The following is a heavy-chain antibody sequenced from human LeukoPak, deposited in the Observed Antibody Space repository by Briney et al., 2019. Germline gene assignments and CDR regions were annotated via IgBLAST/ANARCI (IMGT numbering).Heavy chain of an antibody. J-gene: IGHJ4*02. Sequence: PGGSLRLSCAASGFTFSSYSMNWVRQAPGKGLEWVSSISSSSSYIYYADSVKGRFTISRDNAKNSLYLQMNSLRAEDTAVYYCARGAADYYDSSGYSCDYWGQGTLVTVSS. V-gene: IGHV3-21*01. CDR1: GFTFSSYS. CDR3: ARGAADYYDSSGYSCDY. CDR2: ISSSSSYI. D-gene: IGHD3-22*01.